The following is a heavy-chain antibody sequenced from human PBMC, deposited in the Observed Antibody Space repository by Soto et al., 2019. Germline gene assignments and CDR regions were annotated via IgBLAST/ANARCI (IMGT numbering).Heavy chain of an antibody. D-gene: IGHD3-10*01. CDR3: ARSPLEFKYFFDY. Sequence: QLQLQESGPGLVKPSETLSLTCTVSGGSISSSSYYWGWLRQPPGKGLEWIGSIFYSGSTYYNPSLSSRVTVSVDRSQTPFSLTLSSVTAADSAVYYCARSPLEFKYFFDYWGQGTPVTVS. V-gene: IGHV4-39*01. CDR1: GGSISSSSYY. J-gene: IGHJ4*02. CDR2: IFYSGST.